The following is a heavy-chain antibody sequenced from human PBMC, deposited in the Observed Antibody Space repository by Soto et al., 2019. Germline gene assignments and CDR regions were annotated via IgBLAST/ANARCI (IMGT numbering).Heavy chain of an antibody. V-gene: IGHV1-46*01. Sequence: QVQLVQSGAEVKKPGASVKVSCKASGYSFTNYNMHWVRQAPGQGLEWMGVINPSGGGTNYAPKFQGRVTMTRDTSTSTVYMELSSLRSEDTAVYYCASEAVVVVPATQTYYYYGMDVWGQGTTVTVSS. CDR1: GYSFTNYN. J-gene: IGHJ6*02. D-gene: IGHD2-15*01. CDR2: INPSGGGT. CDR3: ASEAVVVVPATQTYYYYGMDV.